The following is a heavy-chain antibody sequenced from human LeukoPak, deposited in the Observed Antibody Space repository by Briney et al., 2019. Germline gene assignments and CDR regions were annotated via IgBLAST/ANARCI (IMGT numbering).Heavy chain of an antibody. D-gene: IGHD6-6*01. CDR3: ARDNTDSSSSFDY. J-gene: IGHJ4*02. V-gene: IGHV1-18*01. CDR2: ISGYNGNT. Sequence: ASVKVSCKASGYTFTTYGLNWVRQAPGQGLEWLGWISGYNGNTDYSQRFQGRVTMTTDTSTSTAYMELRSLRSDDTAVYYCARDNTDSSSSFDYWGQGTLVTVSS. CDR1: GYTFTTYG.